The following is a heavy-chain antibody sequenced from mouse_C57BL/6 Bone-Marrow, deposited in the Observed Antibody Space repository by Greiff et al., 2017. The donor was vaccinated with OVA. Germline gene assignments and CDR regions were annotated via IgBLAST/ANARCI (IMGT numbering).Heavy chain of an antibody. Sequence: VQLQQPGAELVKPGASVKLSCKASGYTFTSYWMQWVKQRPGQGLEWIGEIDPSDSYTNYNQKFKGKATLTVDTSSSTAYMQLSSLTSEDSAVYYCASKNWAWFAYWGQGTLVTVSA. D-gene: IGHD4-1*01. CDR1: GYTFTSYW. J-gene: IGHJ3*01. CDR2: IDPSDSYT. CDR3: ASKNWAWFAY. V-gene: IGHV1-50*01.